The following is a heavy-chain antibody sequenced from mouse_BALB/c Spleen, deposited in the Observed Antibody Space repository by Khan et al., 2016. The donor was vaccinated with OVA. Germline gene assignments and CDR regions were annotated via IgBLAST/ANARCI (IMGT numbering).Heavy chain of an antibody. CDR1: GYTFTNYG. D-gene: IGHD2-10*01. CDR3: ARPPYFSNVMVY. Sequence: QIQLVQSGPELKKPGETVKISCKASGYTFTNYGMNWVKQTPGQGLKWMGWINTYTGEPTYVDDFKGRFAFSLETSASTAYLQINNLKNEDTATYFGARPPYFSNVMVYWGQGTSVTVSS. CDR2: INTYTGEP. V-gene: IGHV9-3-1*01. J-gene: IGHJ4*01.